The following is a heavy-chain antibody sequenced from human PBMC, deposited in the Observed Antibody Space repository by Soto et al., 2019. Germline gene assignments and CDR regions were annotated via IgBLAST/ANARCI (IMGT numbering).Heavy chain of an antibody. D-gene: IGHD4-4*01. V-gene: IGHV5-51*01. Sequence: GEPPKICCKGSGYKFTDYWIGWVRLLPGKGLEWMGVIYPGDSDTRYSPSFQGHVTITVDKSTNTAYLQWNTLRASDTAMYYRARHISNFRYYYYGMDVWGQGTTVTVS. CDR1: GYKFTDYW. CDR2: IYPGDSDT. J-gene: IGHJ6*02. CDR3: ARHISNFRYYYYGMDV.